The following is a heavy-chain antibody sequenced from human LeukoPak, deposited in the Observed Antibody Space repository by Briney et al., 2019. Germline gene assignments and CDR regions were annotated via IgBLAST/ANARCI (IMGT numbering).Heavy chain of an antibody. CDR1: GGSFSDYY. J-gene: IGHJ6*03. Sequence: PSGTLSLTCAVYGGSFSDYYWSWIRQPPGKGLEWIGEINHSGSTNYNPSLKSRVTISVDTSKNQFSLKLSSVTAADTAVYYCARGAKWLHSSSWYPPYYYYYMDVWGKGTTVTVSS. CDR3: ARGAKWLHSSSWYPPYYYYYMDV. D-gene: IGHD6-13*01. V-gene: IGHV4-34*01. CDR2: INHSGST.